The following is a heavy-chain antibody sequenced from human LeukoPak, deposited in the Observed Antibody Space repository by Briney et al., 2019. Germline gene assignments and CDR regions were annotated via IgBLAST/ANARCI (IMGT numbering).Heavy chain of an antibody. CDR1: GGSLSGYY. J-gene: IGHJ6*03. D-gene: IGHD3-10*01. V-gene: IGHV4-34*01. Sequence: SETLSLTCGVYGGSLSGYYWNWIRQPPEKGLEWIGEINYSGSTNYNPSLKSRLTISVDTSKNQFSLKLSSVTAADTAVYYCARHRVYYYGSGSYYNPPAYYYMDVWGKGTTVTISS. CDR2: INYSGST. CDR3: ARHRVYYYGSGSYYNPPAYYYMDV.